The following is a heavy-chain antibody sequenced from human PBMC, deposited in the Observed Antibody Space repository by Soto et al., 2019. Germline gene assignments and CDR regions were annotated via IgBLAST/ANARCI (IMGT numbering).Heavy chain of an antibody. CDR2: IKSKTDGGTT. CDR1: GFTFSNAW. V-gene: IGHV3-15*07. D-gene: IGHD3-9*01. J-gene: IGHJ3*02. CDR3: AKGSDVLRYFDWSDVVDM. Sequence: GGSLRLSCAASGFTFSNAWMNWVRQAPGKGLEWVGRIKSKTDGGTTDYAAPVKGRFTISRDNRKNTLYLQMNSLRAEDTALYYCAKGSDVLRYFDWSDVVDMWGQGTMVTVSS.